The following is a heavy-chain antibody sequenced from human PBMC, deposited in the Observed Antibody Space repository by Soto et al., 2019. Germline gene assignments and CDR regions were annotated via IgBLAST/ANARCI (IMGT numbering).Heavy chain of an antibody. CDR3: AKGIRRKTGIAAAGTAFDP. CDR2: ISYDGSNK. Sequence: PGGSLRLSCAASGFTFSSYAMHWVRQAPGKGLEWVAVISYDGSNKYYADSVKGRFTISRDNSKNTLYLQMNSLRAEDTAVYYCAKGIRRKTGIAAAGTAFDPWGQGTLVTVSS. V-gene: IGHV3-30-3*01. D-gene: IGHD6-13*01. CDR1: GFTFSSYA. J-gene: IGHJ5*02.